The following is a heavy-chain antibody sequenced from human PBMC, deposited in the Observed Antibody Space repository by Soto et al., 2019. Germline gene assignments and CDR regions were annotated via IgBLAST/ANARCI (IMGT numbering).Heavy chain of an antibody. D-gene: IGHD5-18*01. CDR3: ARDRRGYSTSA. Sequence: AQLVESGGDVVQPGTSLRLSCAASGFVFKSYDMHWVRQAPGKGLEWVAIISYDGNNKYYADSVKGRFTISRDNSKNTLSLQMNSLRPDDSAVYYCARDRRGYSTSAWGQGTLVTVSS. J-gene: IGHJ5*02. CDR1: GFVFKSYD. CDR2: ISYDGNNK. V-gene: IGHV3-30-3*01.